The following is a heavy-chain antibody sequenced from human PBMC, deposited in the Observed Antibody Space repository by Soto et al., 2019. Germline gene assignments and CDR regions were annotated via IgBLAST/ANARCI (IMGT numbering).Heavy chain of an antibody. V-gene: IGHV1-18*01. J-gene: IGHJ4*02. D-gene: IGHD2-8*01. Sequence: QVQLLQSGAEVKKPGASVRVSCKSSGYTFTRYGVSWVRQAPGQGLAWMGWISGYNGNTKEAHKFEGRVILTTDTAANTAHMELRSLTSNDTVVYYCATGSAYSTPWSFDSWGQGTLVTVSS. CDR3: ATGSAYSTPWSFDS. CDR1: GYTFTRYG. CDR2: ISGYNGNT.